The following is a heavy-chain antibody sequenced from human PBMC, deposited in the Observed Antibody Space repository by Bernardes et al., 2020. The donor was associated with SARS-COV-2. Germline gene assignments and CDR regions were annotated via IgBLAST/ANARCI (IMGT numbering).Heavy chain of an antibody. CDR3: ARGVKQIPQKHYDFWSGYYQYSAFDP. J-gene: IGHJ5*02. CDR2: INHSGST. D-gene: IGHD3-3*01. Sequence: SETLSLTCAVYGGSFSGYYWSWIRQPPGKGLEWIGGINHSGSTNYNPSLKSRVTISVDTSKNQFSLKLSSVTAADTAVYYCARGVKQIPQKHYDFWSGYYQYSAFDPWGQGTLVTVSS. V-gene: IGHV4-34*01. CDR1: GGSFSGYY.